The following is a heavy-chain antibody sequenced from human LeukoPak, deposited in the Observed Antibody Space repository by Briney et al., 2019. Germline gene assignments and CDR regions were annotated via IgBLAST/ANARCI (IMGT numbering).Heavy chain of an antibody. CDR3: ARVFGGAN. D-gene: IGHD3-10*02. V-gene: IGHV4-4*02. CDR1: GGSITTTNW. CDR2: IHNSGTT. Sequence: SETLSLTCAVSGGSITTTNWWTWVRPPPGKGLEWIGEIHNSGTTHYNPSLKTRVTISVDNSKNQFSLKLTSMTAADPAVYFCARVFGGANWGQGTLVTVSS. J-gene: IGHJ4*02.